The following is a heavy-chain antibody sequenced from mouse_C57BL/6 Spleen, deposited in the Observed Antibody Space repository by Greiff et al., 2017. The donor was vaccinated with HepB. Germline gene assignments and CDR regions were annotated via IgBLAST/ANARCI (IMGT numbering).Heavy chain of an antibody. D-gene: IGHD2-4*01. CDR1: GYTFTSYW. V-gene: IGHV1-74*01. CDR2: IHPSDSDT. CDR3: AIEGIYYDYDGFAY. Sequence: QVQLQQPGAALVKPGASVKVSCKASGYTFTSYWMHWVKQRPGQGLEWIGRIHPSDSDTNYNQKFKGKATLTVDKSSSTAYMQLSSLTSEDSAVYYCAIEGIYYDYDGFAYWGQGTLVTVSA. J-gene: IGHJ3*01.